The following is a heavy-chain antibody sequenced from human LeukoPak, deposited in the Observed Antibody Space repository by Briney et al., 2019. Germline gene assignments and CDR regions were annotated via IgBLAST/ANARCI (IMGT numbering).Heavy chain of an antibody. V-gene: IGHV4-39*01. CDR3: ARLVVVPSDHFDS. Sequence: SETLSLTCTVSGGSISTSSHYWGWIRQPPGKGLEWIGCISYSGTTYYNPSLKSRVTISVDTSKNQFSLRVNSVIAADTAVYYCARLVVVPSDHFDSWGQGALVAVSS. D-gene: IGHD2-2*01. CDR1: GGSISTSSHY. J-gene: IGHJ4*02. CDR2: ISYSGTT.